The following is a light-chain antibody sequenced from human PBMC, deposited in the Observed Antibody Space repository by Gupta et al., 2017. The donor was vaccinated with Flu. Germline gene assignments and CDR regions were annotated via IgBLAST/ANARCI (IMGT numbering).Light chain of an antibody. Sequence: DSVMAQSPLSLPVTPGEPACISCRSSQSLLHSNGYNYLDWYLQKPGQSPQLLIYLGSNRASGVPDRFSGSGSGTDFTLKISRVEAEDVGVYYCMQALQTPLTFGGGTKVEIK. CDR2: LGS. CDR1: QSLLHSNGYNY. V-gene: IGKV2-28*01. J-gene: IGKJ4*01. CDR3: MQALQTPLT.